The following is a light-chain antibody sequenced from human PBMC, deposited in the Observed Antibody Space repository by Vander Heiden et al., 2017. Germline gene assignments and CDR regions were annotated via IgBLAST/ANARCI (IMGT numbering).Light chain of an antibody. CDR1: QSISSY. CDR3: QQSDSTPIT. J-gene: IGKJ3*01. V-gene: IGKV1-39*01. CDR2: AAS. Sequence: TITCRASQSISSYLNWYQQKPGKAPKLLIYAASSLQSGVPSRFSGSGSGTDFTLTISRLQPEDFATYYCQQSDSTPITFGHGTKVDIK.